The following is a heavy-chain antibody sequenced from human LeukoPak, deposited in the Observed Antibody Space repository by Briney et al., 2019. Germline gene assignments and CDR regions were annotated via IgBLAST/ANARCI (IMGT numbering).Heavy chain of an antibody. V-gene: IGHV4-34*01. D-gene: IGHD3-22*01. CDR1: GGSFSGYH. Sequence: SETLSLTCAVYGGSFSGYHWSWIRQPPGEGLEWIGEINHSGSTNYNPSLKSRVTISVDTSKNQFSLKLSSVTAADTAVYYCARGGLGDSSGYDYWGQGTLVTVSS. CDR2: INHSGST. CDR3: ARGGLGDSSGYDY. J-gene: IGHJ4*02.